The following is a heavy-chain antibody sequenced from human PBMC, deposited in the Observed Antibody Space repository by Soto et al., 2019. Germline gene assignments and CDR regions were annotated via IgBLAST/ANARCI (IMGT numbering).Heavy chain of an antibody. V-gene: IGHV1-69*13. CDR1: GGTFSSYA. J-gene: IGHJ6*02. CDR2: IIPIFGTA. CDR3: ARLGYSGYDYYHYYGMDV. Sequence: ASVKVSCKASGGTFSSYAISWVRQAPGQGLEWMGGIIPIFGTANYAQKFQGRVTITADESTSTAYMELSSLRSEDTAVYYCARLGYSGYDYYHYYGMDVWGQGTTVTVS. D-gene: IGHD5-12*01.